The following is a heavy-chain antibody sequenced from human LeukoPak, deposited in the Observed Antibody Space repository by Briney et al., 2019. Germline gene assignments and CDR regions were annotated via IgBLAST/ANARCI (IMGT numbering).Heavy chain of an antibody. CDR2: IHYRGST. Sequence: PSETLSLTCTVSGGSISGYYWSWIRQPPGKGLEWIGYIHYRGSTTYNPSLKSRVTMSVDTSKNQFSLKLTSVTAADTAVYYCARRTVVLDYWGQGTLVTVSS. J-gene: IGHJ4*02. D-gene: IGHD4-23*01. V-gene: IGHV4-59*01. CDR1: GGSISGYY. CDR3: ARRTVVLDY.